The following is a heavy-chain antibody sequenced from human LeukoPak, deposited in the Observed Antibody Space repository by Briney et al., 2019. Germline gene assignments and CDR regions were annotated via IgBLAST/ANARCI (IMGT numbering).Heavy chain of an antibody. CDR1: GYSISSDYY. D-gene: IGHD6-6*01. CDR3: ARLDYSSCVTS. CDR2: IYHSGST. V-gene: IGHV4-38-2*02. Sequence: SETLSLTCTVSGYSISSDYYWGWIRQPPGRGLEWIGTIYHSGSTYYNPSLKSRVTISVDTSKNQFSLKLSSVTAADTAVYYCARLDYSSCVTSWGQGTLVTVSS. J-gene: IGHJ4*02.